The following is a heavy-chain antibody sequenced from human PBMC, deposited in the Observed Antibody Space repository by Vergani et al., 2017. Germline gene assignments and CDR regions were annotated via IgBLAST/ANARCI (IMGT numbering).Heavy chain of an antibody. CDR2: ISWNSGSI. Sequence: EVQLVESGGGLVQPGRSLRLFCAASGFTFDDYAMHWVRQAPGKGLEWVSGISWNSGSIGYADSVKGRFTISRDNAKNSRYLQMNSLRAEDMALYYCAKGGIGAAGPFDYWGQGTLVTVSS. V-gene: IGHV3-9*03. CDR1: GFTFDDYA. J-gene: IGHJ4*02. D-gene: IGHD6-13*01. CDR3: AKGGIGAAGPFDY.